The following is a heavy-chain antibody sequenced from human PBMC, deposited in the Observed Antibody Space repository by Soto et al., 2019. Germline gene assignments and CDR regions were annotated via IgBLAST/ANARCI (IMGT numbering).Heavy chain of an antibody. CDR1: GYTFTGYY. CDR3: ARARRITIFGVVTDAFDI. CDR2: INPNSGGT. D-gene: IGHD3-3*01. J-gene: IGHJ3*02. Sequence: ASVKVSCKASGYTFTGYYMHWVRQAPGQGLEWMGWINPNSGGTNYAQKFQGWVTMTRDTSISTAYMELSRLRSDDTAVYYCARARRITIFGVVTDAFDIWGQGTMVTVSS. V-gene: IGHV1-2*04.